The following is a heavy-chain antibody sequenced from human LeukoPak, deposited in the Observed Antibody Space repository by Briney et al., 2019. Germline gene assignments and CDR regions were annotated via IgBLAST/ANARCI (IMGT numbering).Heavy chain of an antibody. CDR1: GGTFSSYA. Sequence: GASVKVSCKASGGTFSSYAISWVRQAPGQGLEWMGRTIPIFGTANYAQKFQGRVTITTDESTSTAYMELSSLRSEDAAVYYCARDVTTRYYYYMDVWGKGTTVTVSS. CDR3: ARDVTTRYYYYMDV. J-gene: IGHJ6*03. CDR2: TIPIFGTA. D-gene: IGHD4-11*01. V-gene: IGHV1-69*05.